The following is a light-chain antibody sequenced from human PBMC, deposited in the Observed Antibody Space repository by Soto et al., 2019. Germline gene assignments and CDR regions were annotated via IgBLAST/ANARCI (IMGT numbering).Light chain of an antibody. CDR3: HEYNSYPWT. Sequence: DIQMTQSPSTLSASVGDRVTITCRASQSISSWLAWYQQKPGKDPKLLIYKASSLESGVPSRFSGSGSGTEFTLTISSLQPDDFATYYCHEYNSYPWTFGQGTKVDI. V-gene: IGKV1-5*03. J-gene: IGKJ1*01. CDR1: QSISSW. CDR2: KAS.